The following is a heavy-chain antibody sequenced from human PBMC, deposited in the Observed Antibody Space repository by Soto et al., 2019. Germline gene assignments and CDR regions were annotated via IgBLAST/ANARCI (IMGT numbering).Heavy chain of an antibody. J-gene: IGHJ4*02. CDR1: GGSISSSSYY. CDR2: IYYSGSI. CDR3: ASPQWLDNY. V-gene: IGHV4-39*01. D-gene: IGHD6-19*01. Sequence: QLQLQESGPGLVKPSETLSLTCTVSGGSISSSSYYWGWIRQPPGKGLEWIGSIYYSGSIYCNPSLKSRVTISVDTSKNQFSLKLSSVTAADTAVYYCASPQWLDNYWGQGTLVPVSS.